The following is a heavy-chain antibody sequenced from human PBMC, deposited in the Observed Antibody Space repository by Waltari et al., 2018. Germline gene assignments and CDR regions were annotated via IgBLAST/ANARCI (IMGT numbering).Heavy chain of an antibody. CDR1: GSGFSTYW. Sequence: EVQLVESGGGLVQTGGSLRLSCAASGSGFSTYWRDWVRQVPGKGLVWVARTNKDGSGTAYADFVEGRLTISRDNAKSTLHLQMTSLTAEDTAVYYCVREKDLGGTCVFDFWGRGTLVTVSS. CDR2: TNKDGSGT. J-gene: IGHJ4*02. D-gene: IGHD1-26*01. V-gene: IGHV3-74*01. CDR3: VREKDLGGTCVFDF.